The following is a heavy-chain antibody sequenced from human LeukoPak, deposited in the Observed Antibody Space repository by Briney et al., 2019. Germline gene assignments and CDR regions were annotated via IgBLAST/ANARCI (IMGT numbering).Heavy chain of an antibody. CDR2: IYYSGST. V-gene: IGHV4-31*11. CDR3: ARGRYYGSGSYYYAFDI. CDR1: GGSFSGYY. Sequence: SETLSLTCAVYGGSFSGYYWSWIRQHPGKGLEWIGYIYYSGSTYYNPSLKSRVTISVDTSKNQFSLKLSSVTAADTAVYYCARGRYYGSGSYYYAFDIWGQGTMVTVSS. J-gene: IGHJ3*02. D-gene: IGHD3-10*01.